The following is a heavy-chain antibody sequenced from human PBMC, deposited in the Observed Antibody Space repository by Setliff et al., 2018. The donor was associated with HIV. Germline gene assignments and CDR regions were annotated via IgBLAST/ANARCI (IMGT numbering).Heavy chain of an antibody. CDR2: VYYSGTS. Sequence: SENLSLTCSVSGGSISSTSYYWGWVRQPPGKSREWIGSVYYSGTSYYTPSLKSRVTMSVDTSKNQFSLKLNSVTAADTAVYYCARRATSRIPSIQAGAFGIWGQGTMVTVSS. CDR1: GGSISSTSYY. V-gene: IGHV4-39*01. D-gene: IGHD2-21*01. CDR3: ARRATSRIPSIQAGAFGI. J-gene: IGHJ3*02.